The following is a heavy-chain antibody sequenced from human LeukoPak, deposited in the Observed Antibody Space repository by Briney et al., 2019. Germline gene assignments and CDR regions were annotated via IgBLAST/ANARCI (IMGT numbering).Heavy chain of an antibody. V-gene: IGHV3-15*01. Sequence: GGSLRLSCAASGFTFSSYAMSWVRQAPGKGLEWVGRIKSKTDGGTTDYAAPVKGRFTISRDDSKNTLYLQMNSLKTEDTAVYCCTTEMIVYDSSGYYGTGGYWGQGTLVTVSS. J-gene: IGHJ4*02. D-gene: IGHD3-22*01. CDR1: GFTFSSYA. CDR3: TTEMIVYDSSGYYGTGGY. CDR2: IKSKTDGGTT.